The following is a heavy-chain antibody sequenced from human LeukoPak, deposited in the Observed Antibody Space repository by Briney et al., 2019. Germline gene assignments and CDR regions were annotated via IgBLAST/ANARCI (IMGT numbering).Heavy chain of an antibody. V-gene: IGHV4-4*02. CDR1: VGSISSSNW. D-gene: IGHD6-13*01. Sequence: SETLSLTCAVSVGSISSSNWWSWVRQPQGKGLEWIGEIYHSGSTNYNPSLKSRVTISVDKSKIQFSLKRSSVTAADTAVYYCARTGITAAGTIDYWGQGTLVTVSS. J-gene: IGHJ4*02. CDR3: ARTGITAAGTIDY. CDR2: IYHSGST.